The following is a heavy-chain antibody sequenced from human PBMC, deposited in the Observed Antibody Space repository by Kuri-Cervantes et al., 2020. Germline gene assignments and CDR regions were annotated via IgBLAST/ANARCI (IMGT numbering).Heavy chain of an antibody. J-gene: IGHJ6*03. D-gene: IGHD6-19*01. Sequence: SETLSLTCTVSGGSISSYYWSWIRQPPGKGLEWIGYIYYSGSTNYNPSLKSRVTISVDTSKNQFSLKLSSVTAADTAVYYCARVSGAYSSGWYYYYYYMDVWGKGTTVTVSS. CDR3: ARVSGAYSSGWYYYYYYMDV. CDR1: GGSISSYY. CDR2: IYYSGST. V-gene: IGHV4-59*01.